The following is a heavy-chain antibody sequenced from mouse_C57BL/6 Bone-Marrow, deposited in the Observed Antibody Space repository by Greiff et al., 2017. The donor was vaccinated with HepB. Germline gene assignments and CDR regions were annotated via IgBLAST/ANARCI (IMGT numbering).Heavy chain of an antibody. CDR3: ARGGGGDYAMDY. CDR1: GYTFTSYW. J-gene: IGHJ4*01. V-gene: IGHV1-59*01. CDR2: IDPSDSYT. Sequence: QVQLQQPGAELVRPGTSVKLSCKASGYTFTSYWMHWVKQRPGQGLEWIGVIDPSDSYTNYNQKFKGKATLTVDTSSSTAYMQLSSLTSEDSAVYYCARGGGGDYAMDYWGQGTSVTVSS.